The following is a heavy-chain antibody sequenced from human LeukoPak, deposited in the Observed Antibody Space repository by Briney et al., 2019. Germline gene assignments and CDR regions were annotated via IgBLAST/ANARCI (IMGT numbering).Heavy chain of an antibody. V-gene: IGHV3-23*01. CDR2: ISGSGGST. D-gene: IGHD4-17*01. Sequence: GGSLRLSCAASGFTFSSYAMSWVRQAPGKGLEWVSAISGSGGSTYYADSVKGRFTITRDNSKNTLYLQMNSLRAEDTAVYYCAKAVSYGRLHDAFDIWGQGTMVTVSS. J-gene: IGHJ3*02. CDR1: GFTFSSYA. CDR3: AKAVSYGRLHDAFDI.